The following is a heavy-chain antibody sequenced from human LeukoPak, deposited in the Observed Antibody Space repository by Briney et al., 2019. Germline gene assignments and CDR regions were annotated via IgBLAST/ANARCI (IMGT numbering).Heavy chain of an antibody. J-gene: IGHJ5*02. V-gene: IGHV1-18*01. CDR1: VYTFTSYG. D-gene: IGHD2-2*02. CDR3: ARSKVPAAIKNWFDP. CDR2: VSAYNGNT. Sequence: ASVKVSCKASVYTFTSYGICWMRQAPRHGLEWMGWVSAYNGNTNYAQKLQGGVTMTTDTSTSTAYTELRSLRTDATAAYYCARSKVPAAIKNWFDPWGEGTLVTVSS.